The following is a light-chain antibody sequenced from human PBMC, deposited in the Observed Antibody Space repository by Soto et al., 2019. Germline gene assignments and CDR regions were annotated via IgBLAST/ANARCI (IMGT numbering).Light chain of an antibody. J-gene: IGLJ2*01. Sequence: QSVLTQPPSASGTPGQRVTISCSGGISNIGSNTVNWYQQLPGTAPKLLIYSNNQRPSGVPDRFSGSKSGTSASLAISGLQSEDEADYYCAAWDDSLNGVVFGGGTKLT. CDR3: AAWDDSLNGVV. V-gene: IGLV1-44*01. CDR1: ISNIGSNT. CDR2: SNN.